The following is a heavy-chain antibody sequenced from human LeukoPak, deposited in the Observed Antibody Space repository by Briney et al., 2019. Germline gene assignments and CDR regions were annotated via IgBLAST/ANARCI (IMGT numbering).Heavy chain of an antibody. D-gene: IGHD2-2*01. J-gene: IGHJ4*02. CDR2: INPSGGST. Sequence: ASVKVSCKASGYTFTSYYMHWVRQAPGQGLEWMGIINPSGGSTSYAQKFQGRVTMTRDTSTSTVYMELRSLRSDGTAVYYCARDPGSSTSCYDYWGQGTLVTVSS. CDR1: GYTFTSYY. V-gene: IGHV1-46*01. CDR3: ARDPGSSTSCYDY.